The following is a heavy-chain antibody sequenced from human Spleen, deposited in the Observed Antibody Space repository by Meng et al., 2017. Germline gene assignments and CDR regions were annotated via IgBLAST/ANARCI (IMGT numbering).Heavy chain of an antibody. Sequence: VQLQESGPGLVRPPEPLSLTWSVSGGSVSSGSYYWSWIRQPPGKGLEWIGEINHSGSTNYNPSLESRATISVDTSQNNLSLKLSSVTAADSAVYYCARGPTTMAHDFDYWGQGTLVTVSS. V-gene: IGHV4-61*03. CDR3: ARGPTTMAHDFDY. J-gene: IGHJ4*02. CDR1: GGSVSSGSYY. D-gene: IGHD4-11*01. CDR2: INHSGST.